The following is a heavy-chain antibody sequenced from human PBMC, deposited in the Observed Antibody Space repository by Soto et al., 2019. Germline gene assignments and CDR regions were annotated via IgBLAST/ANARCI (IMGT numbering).Heavy chain of an antibody. J-gene: IGHJ4*02. D-gene: IGHD3-10*01. CDR2: IYFHENT. CDR3: ARQITMVRGIDF. CDR1: GGSISSGGYY. V-gene: IGHV4-31*03. Sequence: QVQLLESGPGLVKASQTLSLTCSISGGSISSGGYYWSWVRQRPGKGLAWIGDIYFHENTYYNPSPRPRVTMSVGTSKSQFPLRLNSVTAADVAVYYCARQITMVRGIDFLGPGISVSVSS.